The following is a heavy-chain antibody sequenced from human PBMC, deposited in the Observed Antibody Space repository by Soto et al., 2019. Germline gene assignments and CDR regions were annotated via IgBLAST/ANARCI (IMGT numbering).Heavy chain of an antibody. D-gene: IGHD2-8*02. Sequence: QVQLVESGGGVVQPGRSLRLSCAVSGFTVSTYGMHWVRQAPGKGLEWVAVISCDGGTKYYADSVKGRFTISKDNSRNTLFLEMNNLRGDDMAVYYCTGEVASGYWGQGTLVTVSS. J-gene: IGHJ4*02. CDR3: TGEVASGY. CDR1: GFTVSTYG. CDR2: ISCDGGTK. V-gene: IGHV3-30*03.